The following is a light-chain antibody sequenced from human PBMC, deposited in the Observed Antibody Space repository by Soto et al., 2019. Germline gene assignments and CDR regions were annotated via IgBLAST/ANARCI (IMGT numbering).Light chain of an antibody. Sequence: EIVLTQSPGTLSLSPGERAPLSCRASQSVSSSYLAWYQQKPGQAPRLLIYGASSRATGIPDRFSGSGSGTDFTLTISRLEPEDFAVYYCQQYGSSPKVYTFGQGTKLEIK. V-gene: IGKV3-20*01. J-gene: IGKJ2*01. CDR2: GAS. CDR1: QSVSSSY. CDR3: QQYGSSPKVYT.